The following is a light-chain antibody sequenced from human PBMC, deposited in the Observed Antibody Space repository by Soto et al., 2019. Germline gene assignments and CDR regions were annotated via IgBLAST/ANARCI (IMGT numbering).Light chain of an antibody. CDR3: QQSYTALPIT. Sequence: DIQMTQSPSSLSASVGDRVTITCRASESINRHLNWYQQQPGRAPKLLIYAASSLQNGVPSRFRGGGSGTDFTLIITNLQPEDFATYYCQQSYTALPITFGQGTRLEIK. CDR2: AAS. J-gene: IGKJ5*01. V-gene: IGKV1-39*01. CDR1: ESINRH.